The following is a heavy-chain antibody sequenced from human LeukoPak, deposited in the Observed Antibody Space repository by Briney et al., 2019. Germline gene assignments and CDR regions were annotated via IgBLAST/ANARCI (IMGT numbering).Heavy chain of an antibody. J-gene: IGHJ4*02. Sequence: GASVKVSCKASGYTFTSYGLTWVRQAPGQGLEWMGWISAYNGHTKYPQKFQGRVTMTRDTSISTAYMELSRLRSDDTAVYYCAMGYFDWPPPGYWGQGTLVTVSS. CDR3: AMGYFDWPPPGY. D-gene: IGHD3-9*01. V-gene: IGHV1-18*04. CDR2: ISAYNGHT. CDR1: GYTFTSYG.